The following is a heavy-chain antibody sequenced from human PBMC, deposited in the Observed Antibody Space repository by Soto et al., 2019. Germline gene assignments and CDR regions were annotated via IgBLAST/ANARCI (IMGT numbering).Heavy chain of an antibody. V-gene: IGHV1-69*15. CDR1: GGTFSSYS. CDR3: ARGHTYAYWFDP. CDR2: IIPLFGAA. D-gene: IGHD3-16*01. J-gene: IGHJ5*02. Sequence: QVQLVQSGAEVEKPGSSVKVSCKASGGTFSSYSINWVRQAPGQGLEWMGRIIPLFGAANYAQKFQGRVTFTADESTTTAYMELSSLRPDDTAVYYCARGHTYAYWFDPWGQGTLVTVSS.